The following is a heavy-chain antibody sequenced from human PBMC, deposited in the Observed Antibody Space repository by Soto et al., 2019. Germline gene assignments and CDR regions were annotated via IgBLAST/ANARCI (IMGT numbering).Heavy chain of an antibody. CDR2: ISTSGTSI. D-gene: IGHD6-13*01. CDR3: ARASRDSSSWPPEYFQH. Sequence: QVQVVESGGGLVKPGGSLRLSCAASGFTFSDYYVSWIRQVPGKGLESVSYISTSGTSINYADSVKGRFTISRDNAKNSLYLQMNSLRDEDTAVYYCARASRDSSSWPPEYFQHWGQGTLVTVSS. J-gene: IGHJ1*01. CDR1: GFTFSDYY. V-gene: IGHV3-11*01.